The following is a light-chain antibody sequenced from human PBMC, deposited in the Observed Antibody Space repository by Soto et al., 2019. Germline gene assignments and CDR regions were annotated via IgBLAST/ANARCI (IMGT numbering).Light chain of an antibody. CDR2: DVT. Sequence: QSALTQPASVSRSPGKSITISCTGTRSDVGAYNYVSWYQQHPGKAPKLLIYDVTYRPSGVSNRFSGSKSGNTASLTSSGLQPEDEADYYCSSYTTSLYVFGTGTKLTVL. CDR1: RSDVGAYNY. CDR3: SSYTTSLYV. V-gene: IGLV2-14*01. J-gene: IGLJ1*01.